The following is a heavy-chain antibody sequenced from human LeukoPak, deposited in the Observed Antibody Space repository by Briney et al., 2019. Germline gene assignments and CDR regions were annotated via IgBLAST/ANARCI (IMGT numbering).Heavy chain of an antibody. CDR1: GFPFSDSW. Sequence: PGGSLRLSCPAPGFPFSDSWMSWFRQPPGKGLEWVANMNQDGSAKGYVDSVKGRFTISRDNARNSLYLQMSSLRPEDTAVYYCATYTHWVAGDVWGQGTTVTVSS. D-gene: IGHD3-16*01. J-gene: IGHJ6*02. CDR3: ATYTHWVAGDV. CDR2: MNQDGSAK. V-gene: IGHV3-7*01.